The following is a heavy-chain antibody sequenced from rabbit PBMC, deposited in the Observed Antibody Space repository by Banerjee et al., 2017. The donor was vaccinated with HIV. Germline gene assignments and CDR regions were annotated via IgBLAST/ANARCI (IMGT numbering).Heavy chain of an antibody. V-gene: IGHV1S40*01. D-gene: IGHD8-1*01. J-gene: IGHJ6*01. CDR1: GFSFTYSDY. CDR3: ARDTGSSFSSYGMDL. CDR2: IAGSGSGFT. Sequence: QSLEESGGDLVKPGASLTLTCTASGFSFTYSDYMCWVRQAPGKGLEWISCIAGSGSGFTYSATWAKGRFTISKTSSTTVTLQMTSLTVADRATYFCARDTGSSFSSYGMDLWGPGTLVTVS.